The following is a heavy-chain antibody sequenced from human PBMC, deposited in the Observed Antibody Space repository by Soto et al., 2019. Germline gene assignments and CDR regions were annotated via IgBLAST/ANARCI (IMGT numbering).Heavy chain of an antibody. CDR2: IKQDGSEK. Sequence: GESLKISCAASGFTFSSYWMSWVRQAPGKGLEWVANIKQDGSEKYYVDSVKGRFTISRDNAKNSLYLQMNSLRAEDTAVYYCARVGDYIWGSYRSSPFDYWGQGTLVTVSS. CDR1: GFTFSSYW. J-gene: IGHJ4*02. V-gene: IGHV3-7*01. D-gene: IGHD3-16*02. CDR3: ARVGDYIWGSYRSSPFDY.